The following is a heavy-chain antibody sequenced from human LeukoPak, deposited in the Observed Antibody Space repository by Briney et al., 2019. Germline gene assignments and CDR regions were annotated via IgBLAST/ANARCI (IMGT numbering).Heavy chain of an antibody. V-gene: IGHV3-23*01. Sequence: GGSLRLSCAASGFTFSSYAMSWVRQAPGKGLEWVSAISGSGGSTYYADSVKGRFTIPRDNSQNTLYLQMNSLRAEDTAIYYCAKDIYCGGDCYIRAGDSWGQGTLVTVSS. CDR2: ISGSGGST. CDR1: GFTFSSYA. J-gene: IGHJ4*02. CDR3: AKDIYCGGDCYIRAGDS. D-gene: IGHD2-21*02.